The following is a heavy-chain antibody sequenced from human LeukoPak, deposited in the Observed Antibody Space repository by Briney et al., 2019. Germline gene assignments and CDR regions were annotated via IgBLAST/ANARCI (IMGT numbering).Heavy chain of an antibody. Sequence: GGSLRLSCAASGFTFDDYGMSWVRQAPGKGLEWVSGINWNGGSTGYADSVKGRFTISRDNAKNSLYLQMNSLRAEDTALYYCARVVWSGHRNWFDPWGQGTLVTVSS. CDR3: ARVVWSGHRNWFDP. CDR1: GFTFDDYG. V-gene: IGHV3-20*04. CDR2: INWNGGST. D-gene: IGHD3-3*01. J-gene: IGHJ5*02.